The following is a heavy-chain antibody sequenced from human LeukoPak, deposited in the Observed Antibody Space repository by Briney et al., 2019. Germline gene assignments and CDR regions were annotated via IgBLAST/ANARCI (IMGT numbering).Heavy chain of an antibody. CDR2: IYPGDSDT. CDR3: ARRRYDYYDSSGYYRLDAFDI. D-gene: IGHD3-22*01. J-gene: IGHJ3*02. V-gene: IGHV5-51*01. CDR1: GYSFTSYW. Sequence: GESLKISCKGSGYSFTSYWIGWVRQMPGEGLEWMGIIYPGDSDTRYSPSFQGQVTISADKSISTAYLQWSSLKASDTAMYYCARRRYDYYDSSGYYRLDAFDIWGQGTMVTVSS.